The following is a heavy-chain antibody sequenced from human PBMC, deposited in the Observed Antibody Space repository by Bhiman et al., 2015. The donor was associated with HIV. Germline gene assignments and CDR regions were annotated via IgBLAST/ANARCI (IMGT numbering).Heavy chain of an antibody. CDR3: AKDLYSSSWTNDAFDI. V-gene: IGHV3-9*01. D-gene: IGHD6-13*01. CDR2: ISWNSGSI. J-gene: IGHJ3*02. Sequence: EVQLVESGGGLVQPGRSLRLSCAASGFTFDDYAMHWVRQAPGKGLEWVSGISWNSGSIGYADSVKGRFTISRDNSKNTLYLQMNRLRAEDTAVYYCAKDLYSSSWTNDAFDIWGQGTMVTVSS. CDR1: GFTFDDYA.